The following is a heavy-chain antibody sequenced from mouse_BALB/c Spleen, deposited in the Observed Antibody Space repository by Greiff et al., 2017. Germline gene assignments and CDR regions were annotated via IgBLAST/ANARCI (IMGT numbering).Heavy chain of an antibody. CDR1: GYTFTSYW. J-gene: IGHJ2*01. Sequence: LQQPGSELVRPGASVKLSCKASGYTFTSYWMHWVKQRPGQGLEWIGNIYPGSGSTNYDEKFKSKATLTVDTSSSTAYMQLSSLTSEDSAVYYCTRANFRDFDDWGQGTTLTGSS. CDR2: IYPGSGST. V-gene: IGHV1S22*01. CDR3: TRANFRDFDD. D-gene: IGHD3-3*01.